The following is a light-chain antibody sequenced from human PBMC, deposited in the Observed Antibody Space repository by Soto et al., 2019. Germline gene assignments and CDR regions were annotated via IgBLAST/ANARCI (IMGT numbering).Light chain of an antibody. CDR3: QQYNSYPWT. J-gene: IGKJ1*01. CDR1: QSISSW. V-gene: IGKV1-5*01. Sequence: DIQMTQSPSTLSASVGDRVTITCRASQSISSWLAWYQQKPGKAPKLLIYDASSMESGGPSRFSGKGTGTEFTLTFCILQPDDFATYYCQQYNSYPWTFGQGTKVDIK. CDR2: DAS.